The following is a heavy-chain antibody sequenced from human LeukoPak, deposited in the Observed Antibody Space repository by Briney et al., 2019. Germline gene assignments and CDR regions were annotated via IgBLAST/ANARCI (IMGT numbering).Heavy chain of an antibody. V-gene: IGHV4-59*01. D-gene: IGHD3-10*02. CDR2: IYYSGST. Sequence: SETLSLTCTVSGGSISSYYWSWIRQPPGKGLEWIGYIYYSGSTNYNPSLKSRVTISVDTSKNQFSLKLSSVTAADTAVYYCARVVRGAQPYYFDYWGQGTLVTVSS. J-gene: IGHJ4*02. CDR3: ARVVRGAQPYYFDY. CDR1: GGSISSYY.